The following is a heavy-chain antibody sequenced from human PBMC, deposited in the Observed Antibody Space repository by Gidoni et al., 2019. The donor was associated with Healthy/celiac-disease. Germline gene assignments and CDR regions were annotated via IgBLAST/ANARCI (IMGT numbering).Heavy chain of an antibody. CDR2: IIPILGIA. CDR1: GGTFSSYA. D-gene: IGHD1-26*01. Sequence: QVQLVQSGAEVKKPGSSVKVSCKASGGTFSSYAISWVRQAPGQGLEWMGRIIPILGIANYAQKFQGRVTITADKSTSTAYMELSSLRSEDTAVYYCARGDVGSYYAGFDYWGQGTLVTVSS. V-gene: IGHV1-69*04. CDR3: ARGDVGSYYAGFDY. J-gene: IGHJ4*02.